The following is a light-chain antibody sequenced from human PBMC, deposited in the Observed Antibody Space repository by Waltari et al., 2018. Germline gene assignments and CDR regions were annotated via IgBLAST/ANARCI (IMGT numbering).Light chain of an antibody. CDR3: QQSHTTPRFS. CDR2: SAS. CDR1: QSIDKNY. J-gene: IGKJ4*01. V-gene: IGKV1-39*01. Sequence: DIQMTQSPSSLSASVGDRVTITCRASQSIDKNYLGWYQQKPGKAPKLLIYSASTLQSGVPSRFSGSGSGTDFNLTISSLQPEDFATYYCQQSHTTPRFSFGGGTKVDIK.